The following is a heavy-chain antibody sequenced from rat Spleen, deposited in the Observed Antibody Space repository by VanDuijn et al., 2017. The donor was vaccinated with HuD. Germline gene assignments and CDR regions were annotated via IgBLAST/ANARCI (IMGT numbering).Heavy chain of an antibody. CDR2: IWGDGST. CDR3: TIHPRY. CDR1: GFSLISYA. D-gene: IGHD3-1*01. J-gene: IGHJ2*01. V-gene: IGHV2-13*01. Sequence: QVQLKESGPGLVQPSQTLSLTCTVSGFSLISYAVNWVRQPPGKGLEWMGGIWGDGSTNYNSPLKPRLSISRDTSKSQVFLKMNSLQTDDTGTYYCTIHPRYWGQGVMVTVSS.